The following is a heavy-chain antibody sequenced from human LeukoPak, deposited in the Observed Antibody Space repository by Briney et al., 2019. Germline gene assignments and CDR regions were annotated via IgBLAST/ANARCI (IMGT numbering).Heavy chain of an antibody. CDR2: ISYRGGT. CDR3: AREAVVGATTPFDH. V-gene: IGHV4-30-4*08. Sequence: SQTLSLTCSVSGGSISSGDYYWSWIRQPPGKGLEWIGYISYRGGTYYNPSLKSRVTISIDTSKNQFSLNLSSVTAADTAVYYCAREAVVGATTPFDHWGQGTLVTVSS. J-gene: IGHJ4*02. CDR1: GGSISSGDYY. D-gene: IGHD1-26*01.